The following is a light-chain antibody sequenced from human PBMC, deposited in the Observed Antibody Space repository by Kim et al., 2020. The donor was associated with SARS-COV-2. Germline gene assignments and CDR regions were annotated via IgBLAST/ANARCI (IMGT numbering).Light chain of an antibody. CDR3: QQYDDWPPWT. CDR2: GAS. V-gene: IGKV3-15*01. J-gene: IGKJ1*01. CDR1: QSVRNN. Sequence: EIVLTKSPVTLSVSPGERATLSCRASQSVRNNLAWYQQTPGRAPRLLIHGASTRATGIPGRFSGSGSGTEFTLTISSLQSEDFAVYYCQQYDDWPPWTFGQGTKVDIK.